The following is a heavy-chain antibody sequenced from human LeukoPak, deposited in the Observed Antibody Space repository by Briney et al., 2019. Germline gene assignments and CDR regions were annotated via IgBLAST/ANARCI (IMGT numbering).Heavy chain of an antibody. Sequence: SETLSLTCTVSGGSKSSSSYYWGWIRQPPGEGLEWIGSIYYSGSHYYNPSVKSRVTISVDTAKIQFSLKLTSVTAADTAVYYCARPTSSGWTPFGNWGQGTLVTVSS. CDR2: IYYSGSH. CDR1: GGSKSSSSYY. CDR3: ARPTSSGWTPFGN. J-gene: IGHJ4*02. V-gene: IGHV4-39*01. D-gene: IGHD6-19*01.